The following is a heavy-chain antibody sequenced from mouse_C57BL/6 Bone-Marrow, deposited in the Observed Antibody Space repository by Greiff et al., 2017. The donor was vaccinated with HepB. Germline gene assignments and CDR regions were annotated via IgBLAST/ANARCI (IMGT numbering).Heavy chain of an antibody. CDR2: ISSGGSYT. Sequence: EVQVVESGGDLVKPGGSLKLSCAASGFTFSSYGMSWVRQTPDKRLEWVATISSGGSYTYYPDSVKGRFTISRDNAKNTLYLQMSSLKSEDTAMYYCARHDGRYAMDYWGQGTSVTVSS. J-gene: IGHJ4*01. CDR3: ARHDGRYAMDY. V-gene: IGHV5-6*01. CDR1: GFTFSSYG.